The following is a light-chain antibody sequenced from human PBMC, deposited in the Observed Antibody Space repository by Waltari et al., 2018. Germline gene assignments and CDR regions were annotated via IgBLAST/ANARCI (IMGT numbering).Light chain of an antibody. CDR2: YDS. V-gene: IGLV1-36*01. CDR3: AAWDDSLRGWV. CDR1: TAHIANNA. J-gene: IGLJ3*02. Sequence: QSVLTPPPSVSGAPGQRVTIPCSGSTAHIANNAVNGYQQLPGEAPNLLIYYDSLLPSGVSDRFSASKSATSASLAISGLQSEDEGAYYCAAWDDSLRGWVFGGGTKVTVL.